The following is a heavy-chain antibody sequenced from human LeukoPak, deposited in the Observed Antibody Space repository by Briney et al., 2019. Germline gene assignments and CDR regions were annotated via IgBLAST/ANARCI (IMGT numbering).Heavy chain of an antibody. J-gene: IGHJ4*02. CDR2: IYHSGST. Sequence: SETLSLTCNVSGYSISSGSYWGWIRPPPGKGLEWIGIIYHSGSTYYNPSLKSRFTMSVDTSKNQFSLKLSSVTAADTAVYYCAREADYDILTGYYLDYWGQGTLVTVSS. CDR3: AREADYDILTGYYLDY. V-gene: IGHV4-38-2*02. CDR1: GYSISSGSY. D-gene: IGHD3-9*01.